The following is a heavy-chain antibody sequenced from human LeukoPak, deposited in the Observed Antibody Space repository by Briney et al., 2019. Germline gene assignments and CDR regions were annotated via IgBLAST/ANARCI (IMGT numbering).Heavy chain of an antibody. V-gene: IGHV4-34*01. Sequence: SETLSLTCAVYGGSFSGYYWSWIRQPPGKGLEWIGEINHSGSTSYNPSLKSRVTISVDTSKNQFSLKLSSVTAADTAVYYCARGRGSTMGYWGQGTLVTVSS. CDR3: ARGRGSTMGY. D-gene: IGHD2-2*01. CDR2: INHSGST. CDR1: GGSFSGYY. J-gene: IGHJ4*02.